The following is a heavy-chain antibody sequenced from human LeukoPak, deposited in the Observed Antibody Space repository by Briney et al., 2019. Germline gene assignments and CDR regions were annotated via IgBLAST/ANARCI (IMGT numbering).Heavy chain of an antibody. CDR1: GGSFSGYY. CDR3: ASAPGIAAAGTSVG. J-gene: IGHJ4*02. Sequence: TPSETLSLTCAVYGGSFSGYYWSWIRQPPGKGLEWIGEINHSGSTNYNPSLKSRVTISVDTSKNQFSLKLSSVTAADTAVYYCASAPGIAAAGTSVGWGQGTLVTVSS. D-gene: IGHD6-13*01. CDR2: INHSGST. V-gene: IGHV4-34*01.